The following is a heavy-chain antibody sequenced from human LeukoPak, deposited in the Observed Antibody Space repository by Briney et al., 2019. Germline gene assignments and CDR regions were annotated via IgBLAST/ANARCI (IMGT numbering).Heavy chain of an antibody. CDR2: INHRGST. D-gene: IGHD6-19*01. J-gene: IGHJ4*02. V-gene: IGHV4-34*01. CDR3: AAQWLAQVGYFDY. CDR1: GGSFSGYY. Sequence: PSETLSLTCAVYGGSFSGYYWTWIRQPPGKGLEWIGEINHRGSTNYNPSLKSRVTISVDTSKNHFSLKLSSVTAADTAVYYCAAQWLAQVGYFDYWGQGTLVTVSS.